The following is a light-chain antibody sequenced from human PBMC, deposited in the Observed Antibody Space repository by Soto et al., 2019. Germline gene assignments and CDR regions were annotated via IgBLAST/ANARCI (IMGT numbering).Light chain of an antibody. Sequence: DVQMTQSPSAVSASVRDRVNITCRASQGISNYLAWFQQKPGKVPKRLIYTTSTLQSGVPSRFSGSRSGTEFTLTISSLHPEDIATYYCLQHNSYPRTFGGGTKVEIK. CDR3: LQHNSYPRT. CDR2: TTS. V-gene: IGKV1-17*03. J-gene: IGKJ4*01. CDR1: QGISNY.